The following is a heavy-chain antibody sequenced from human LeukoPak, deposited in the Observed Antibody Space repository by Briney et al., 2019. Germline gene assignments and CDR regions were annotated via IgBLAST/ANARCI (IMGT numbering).Heavy chain of an antibody. D-gene: IGHD6-19*01. CDR3: ARGVRYSSGWNNWFDP. CDR2: IYTSGST. Sequence: AETLSLTCTVPGDSISSSYWSWIRQPAGKGLEWIGRIYTSGSTNYNPSLKSRVIMSLDTPENQFSLKLSSVTAADTAIYYCARGVRYSSGWNNWFDPWGQGTLVTVSS. V-gene: IGHV4-4*07. J-gene: IGHJ5*02. CDR1: GDSISSSY.